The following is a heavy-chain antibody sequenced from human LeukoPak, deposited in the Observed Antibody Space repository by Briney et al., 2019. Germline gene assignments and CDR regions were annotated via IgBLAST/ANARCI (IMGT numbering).Heavy chain of an antibody. D-gene: IGHD1-14*01. CDR1: GFTFSSYP. CDR2: IKQDGSEK. Sequence: GGSLRLSCAASGFTFSSYPMSWVRQAPGKGLEWVANIKQDGSEKYYVDSVKGRFTISRDNAKNSLYLQVNSLRAEDTAVYYCARNQRRLDYWGQGTLVTVSS. CDR3: ARNQRRLDY. J-gene: IGHJ4*02. V-gene: IGHV3-7*01.